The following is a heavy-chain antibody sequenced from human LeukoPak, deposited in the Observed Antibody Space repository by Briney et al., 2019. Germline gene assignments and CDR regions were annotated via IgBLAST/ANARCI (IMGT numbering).Heavy chain of an antibody. CDR2: IIPIFGTA. Sequence: PVKVSCKASGGTFSSYAISWVRQAPGQGLEWMGGIIPIFGTANYAQKVQGRVTMTADTSTSTSYMELRSLRSDDTAVYYCAREHSSSWDQFDYWGQGTLVTVSS. D-gene: IGHD6-13*01. CDR1: GGTFSSYA. V-gene: IGHV1-69*06. J-gene: IGHJ4*02. CDR3: AREHSSSWDQFDY.